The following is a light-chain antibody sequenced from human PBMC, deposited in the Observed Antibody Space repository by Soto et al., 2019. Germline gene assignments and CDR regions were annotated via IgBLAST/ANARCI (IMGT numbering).Light chain of an antibody. Sequence: EIVLTQSPATLSLSPGERATLSCRASQSVSSCLAWYQQKPGQAPRLLIYGASNRATGIPARFSGSGSGTDFTPTISSLEPEDFAVYYCQLRSNWSLTFGGGTEVEIK. CDR1: QSVSSC. CDR3: QLRSNWSLT. V-gene: IGKV3-11*01. CDR2: GAS. J-gene: IGKJ4*01.